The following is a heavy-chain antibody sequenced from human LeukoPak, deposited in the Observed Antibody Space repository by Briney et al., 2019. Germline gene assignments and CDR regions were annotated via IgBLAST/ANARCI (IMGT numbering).Heavy chain of an antibody. CDR1: GGTFSSYA. CDR2: IIPIFGTA. Sequence: SVKVSCKASGGTFSSYAISWVRQAPGQGLEWMGGIIPIFGTADYAQKFQGRVTITADESTTTVYMELSSLRSEDTAVYYCAREDCSAGSCYSDWFDPWGQGTLVTVSS. V-gene: IGHV1-69*13. J-gene: IGHJ5*02. CDR3: AREDCSAGSCYSDWFDP. D-gene: IGHD2-15*01.